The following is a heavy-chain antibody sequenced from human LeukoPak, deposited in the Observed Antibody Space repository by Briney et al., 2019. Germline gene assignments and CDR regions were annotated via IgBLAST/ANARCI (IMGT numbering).Heavy chain of an antibody. CDR1: GFTFSSYA. J-gene: IGHJ4*02. V-gene: IGHV3-23*01. CDR2: ISGSGGST. D-gene: IGHD3-22*01. CDR3: AKDPYYYDSSGHSGGYFDY. Sequence: GGSLRLSCAASGFTFSSYAMSWVRQAPGKGPEWVSAISGSGGSTYYADSVKGRFTISRDNSKNTLYLQMNSLRAEDTAVYYCAKDPYYYDSSGHSGGYFDYWGQGTLVTVSS.